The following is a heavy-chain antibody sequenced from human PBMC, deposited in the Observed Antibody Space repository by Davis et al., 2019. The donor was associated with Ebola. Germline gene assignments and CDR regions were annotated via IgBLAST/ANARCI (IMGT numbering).Heavy chain of an antibody. CDR3: ARDQDFRVDY. J-gene: IGHJ4*02. V-gene: IGHV1-18*04. CDR1: GYTFTNYG. CDR2: LNPHNGNT. Sequence: AASVKVSCKASGYTFTNYGITWVRQAPGQGLEWMGWLNPHNGNTNYAQNVQGRVIMTSDTATTTAYMELKSLTSDDTAVYYCARDQDFRVDYWGQGTLVTVSS. D-gene: IGHD3/OR15-3a*01.